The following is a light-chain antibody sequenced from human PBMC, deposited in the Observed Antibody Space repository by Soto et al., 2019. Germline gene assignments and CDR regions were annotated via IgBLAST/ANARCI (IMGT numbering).Light chain of an antibody. Sequence: DIQMTQSPSSLSASVGDRVTITCRASQGISNHLAWFQQKPGKAPKSLIYAASNLQSGVPLRFSGSGSGPDFTLTINSLQPEDFATYYCQQYSTRPYTLGQGTKLEIE. J-gene: IGKJ2*01. V-gene: IGKV1-16*01. CDR1: QGISNH. CDR2: AAS. CDR3: QQYSTRPYT.